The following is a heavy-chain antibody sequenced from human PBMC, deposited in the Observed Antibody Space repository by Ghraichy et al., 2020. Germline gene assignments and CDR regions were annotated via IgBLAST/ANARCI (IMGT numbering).Heavy chain of an antibody. CDR3: ACRSLATNAYDY. V-gene: IGHV4-39*01. CDR1: GGSISSSSYY. Sequence: SCTVSGGSISSSSYYWGWIRQPPGKGLEWIGSIYYSGSTYYNPSLKSRVTISVDTSKNQFSLKLSSVTAADTAVYYCACRSLATNAYDYWGQGTLVTVSS. D-gene: IGHD5-24*01. J-gene: IGHJ4*02. CDR2: IYYSGST.